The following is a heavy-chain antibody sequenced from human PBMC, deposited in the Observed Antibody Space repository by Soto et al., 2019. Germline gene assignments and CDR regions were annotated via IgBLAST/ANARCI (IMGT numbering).Heavy chain of an antibody. CDR3: AKDSTSSSSGLCNY. V-gene: IGHV3-9*01. D-gene: IGHD6-6*01. CDR2: ISWNSGSI. CDR1: GFTFDDYA. Sequence: EVQLVESGGGLVQPGRSLRLSCAASGFTFDDYAMPWVRQSPGKGLARVSGISWNSGSIVYADSVKGRFTISRDNAKNALYVQMNSLRAEDTALYYCAKDSTSSSSGLCNYWGQGTLVTVSS. J-gene: IGHJ4*02.